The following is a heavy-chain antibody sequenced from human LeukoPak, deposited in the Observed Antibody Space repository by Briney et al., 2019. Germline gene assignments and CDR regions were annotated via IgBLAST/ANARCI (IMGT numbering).Heavy chain of an antibody. V-gene: IGHV3-23*01. Sequence: GGSLRLSCAVSGDTFSSDAFSWVRQAPGKGLEWVSGSTSVDDSTYYADSVKGQFTISRDYSKNTVHLQMNSLRAEDTALYYCAIWVRNGWPYFDFWGQGTLVSVSS. CDR3: AIWVRNGWPYFDF. CDR1: GDTFSSDA. D-gene: IGHD6-19*01. CDR2: STSVDDST. J-gene: IGHJ4*02.